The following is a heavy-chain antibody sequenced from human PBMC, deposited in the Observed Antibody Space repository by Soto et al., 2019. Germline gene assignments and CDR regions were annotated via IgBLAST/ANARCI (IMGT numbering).Heavy chain of an antibody. CDR1: GGSVSSGSYY. J-gene: IGHJ4*02. CDR2: IYYSGST. Sequence: QVQLQESGPGLVKTSETLSLTCTVSGGSVSSGSYYWSWIRQPPGKGLEWIGYIYYSGSTNYNPSLKSRVTISVDTSKNQFSLKLSSVTAADTAVYYCARNRPYSSSWYAADYWGQGTLVTVSS. V-gene: IGHV4-61*01. D-gene: IGHD6-13*01. CDR3: ARNRPYSSSWYAADY.